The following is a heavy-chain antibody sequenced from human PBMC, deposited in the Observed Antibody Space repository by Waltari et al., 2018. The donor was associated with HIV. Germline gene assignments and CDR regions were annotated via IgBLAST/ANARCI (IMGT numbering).Heavy chain of an antibody. CDR1: GFTVSSNY. J-gene: IGHJ4*02. V-gene: IGHV3-53*01. CDR2: IYSLGST. D-gene: IGHD1-26*01. CDR3: ASAPKWELHEGAFDY. Sequence: EVQLVESGGGLIQPGGSLRLSCAASGFTVSSNYMSWVRQAPGKGLEWVSVIYSLGSTYYADSVKGRFTIARDNSKNTLYLQMNSLRAEDTAVYYCASAPKWELHEGAFDYWGQGTLVTVSS.